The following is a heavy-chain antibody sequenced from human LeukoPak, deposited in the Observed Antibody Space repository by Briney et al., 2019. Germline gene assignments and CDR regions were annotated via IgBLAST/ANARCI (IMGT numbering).Heavy chain of an antibody. V-gene: IGHV3-11*04. D-gene: IGHD1-26*01. CDR2: ISASGDTI. Sequence: GGSLRLSCTASGFTFRNYYMTWVRQAPGKGLEWVSYISASGDTIYSGASVRGLFTISSNTAKNSLYLDMNTLKAEDTAVYYCARDPSWEILSYFDYWGQGTLVTVSS. CDR1: GFTFRNYY. J-gene: IGHJ4*02. CDR3: ARDPSWEILSYFDY.